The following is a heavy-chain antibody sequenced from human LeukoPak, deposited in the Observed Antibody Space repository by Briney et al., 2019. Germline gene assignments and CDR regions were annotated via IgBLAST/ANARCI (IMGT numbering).Heavy chain of an antibody. J-gene: IGHJ4*02. D-gene: IGHD5-24*01. V-gene: IGHV4-39*01. CDR1: GGSISSSSYY. CDR2: IYYSGST. Sequence: PSETLSLTCTVSGGSISSSSYYWGWIRQPPGKGLEWIGSIYYSGSTYYNPSLKSRVTISVDTSKNQFSLKLSSVTAADTAVYHCARTLRIWLQLQNHPFDYWGQGTLVTVSS. CDR3: ARTLRIWLQLQNHPFDY.